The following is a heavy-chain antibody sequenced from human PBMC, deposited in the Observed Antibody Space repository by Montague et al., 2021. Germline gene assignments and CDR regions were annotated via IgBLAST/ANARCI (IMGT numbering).Heavy chain of an antibody. D-gene: IGHD7-27*01. CDR2: MRSSGSP. J-gene: IGHJ4*01. CDR1: GGSVNGYD. Sequence: SETLSLTCSVSGGSVNGYDWCWIRQPPGQGLEWIGYMRSSGSPNYNPSFKSRLAISIDRSRNQFSLELSFVTAADTAIYFCGRDYWGSIDYWGHGILVTVSS. CDR3: GRDYWGSIDY. V-gene: IGHV4-59*02.